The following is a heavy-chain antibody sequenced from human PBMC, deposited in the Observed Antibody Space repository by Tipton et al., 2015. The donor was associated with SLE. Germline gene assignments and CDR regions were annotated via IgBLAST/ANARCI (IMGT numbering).Heavy chain of an antibody. V-gene: IGHV4-4*07. D-gene: IGHD2-2*01. CDR1: GGSISGYY. CDR3: ARWGPEVVPAAPSFEF. J-gene: IGHJ4*02. CDR2: IYTSAST. Sequence: GSLRLSCTVSGGSISGYYWSWVRQPAGKGLEWIGRIYTSASTIYNPSLKSRVTLSSDTSKNQFSLKLNSVTDADTAVYYCARWGPEVVPAAPSFEFWGQGTLVTVSS.